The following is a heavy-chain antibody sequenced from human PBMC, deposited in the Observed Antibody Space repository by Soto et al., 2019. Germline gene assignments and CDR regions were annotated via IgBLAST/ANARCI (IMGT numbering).Heavy chain of an antibody. Sequence: SETLSLTCAVYGGSFSGYYWSWIRQPPGKGLEWIGEINHSGSTNYNPSLKSRVTISVDTSENQFSLKLSSVTAADTAVYYCARGGYYDFWSGRKDNWFDPWGQGTLVTVS. J-gene: IGHJ5*02. CDR3: ARGGYYDFWSGRKDNWFDP. CDR1: GGSFSGYY. V-gene: IGHV4-34*01. D-gene: IGHD3-3*01. CDR2: INHSGST.